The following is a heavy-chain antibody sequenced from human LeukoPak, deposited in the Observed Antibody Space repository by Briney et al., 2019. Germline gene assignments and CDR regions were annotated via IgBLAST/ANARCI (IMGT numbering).Heavy chain of an antibody. D-gene: IGHD1-7*01. CDR1: GFTFTSHV. CDR2: ISMNVQTT. Sequence: PGGSLRLSCSASGFTFTSHVMHWVRQAPGKGLQYVSGISMNVQTTYYAGSVKGRFTISRDSSKNTVYLQMNSLTAEDTAVYYCVREGLELRTTCNYWGQGTLVSVSS. J-gene: IGHJ4*02. V-gene: IGHV3-64D*06. CDR3: VREGLELRTTCNY.